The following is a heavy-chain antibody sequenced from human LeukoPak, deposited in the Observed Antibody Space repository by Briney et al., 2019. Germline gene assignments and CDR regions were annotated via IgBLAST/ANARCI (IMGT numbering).Heavy chain of an antibody. CDR2: FDPEDGET. V-gene: IGHV1-24*01. CDR1: GYTLTELS. Sequence: ASVEVSCKVSGYTLTELSMHWVRQAPGKGLEWMGGFDPEDGETIYAQKFQGRVTMTEDTSTDTAYMELSSLRSEDTAVYYCATGAATKDAFDIWGQGTMVTVSS. CDR3: ATGAATKDAFDI. D-gene: IGHD2-15*01. J-gene: IGHJ3*02.